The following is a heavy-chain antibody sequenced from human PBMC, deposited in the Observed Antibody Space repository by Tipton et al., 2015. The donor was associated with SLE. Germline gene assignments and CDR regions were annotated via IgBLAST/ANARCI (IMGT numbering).Heavy chain of an antibody. Sequence: LRLSCTVSGGSISSYYWSWIRQPPGKGLEWIGYIYYSGSTNYNPSLKSRVTISVDTSKNQFSLKLSSVTAADTAVYYCARGGGDIVFFQHWGQGTLVTVSS. CDR1: GGSISSYY. CDR3: ARGGGDIVFFQH. V-gene: IGHV4-59*08. D-gene: IGHD2-15*01. J-gene: IGHJ1*01. CDR2: IYYSGST.